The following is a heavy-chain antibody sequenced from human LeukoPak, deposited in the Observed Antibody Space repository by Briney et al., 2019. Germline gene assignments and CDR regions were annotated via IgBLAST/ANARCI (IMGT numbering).Heavy chain of an antibody. CDR2: IYYSGST. D-gene: IGHD2-2*01. CDR1: GGSISDYY. CDR3: ARGDFCSSSNCYLRPMDV. Sequence: SETLSLTCTVSGGSISDYYWNWIRQPPGKGLEWIGYIYYSGSTTYNPSLKSLVTMSVDTAKNQFSLKLRSVTAADTAVYYCARGDFCSSSNCYLRPMDVWGKGTTVTVSS. V-gene: IGHV4-59*01. J-gene: IGHJ6*03.